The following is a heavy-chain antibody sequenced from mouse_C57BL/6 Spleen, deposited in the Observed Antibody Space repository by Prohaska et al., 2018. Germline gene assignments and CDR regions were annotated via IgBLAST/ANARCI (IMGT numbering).Heavy chain of an antibody. V-gene: IGHV1-50*01. Sequence: QVQLQQPGAELVKPGASVKLSCKASGYTFTSYWMQWVKQRPGQGLEWIGEIDPSDSYTNYNQKFKCKATVTVDTSSSTAYMQLSSLTSEDSAVYYCARRGTTVVADYWGQGTTLTVSS. D-gene: IGHD1-1*01. J-gene: IGHJ2*01. CDR2: IDPSDSYT. CDR3: ARRGTTVVADY. CDR1: GYTFTSYW.